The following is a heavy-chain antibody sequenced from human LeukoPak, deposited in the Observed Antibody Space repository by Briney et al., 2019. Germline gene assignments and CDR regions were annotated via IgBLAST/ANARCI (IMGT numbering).Heavy chain of an antibody. CDR1: GYTLTELS. Sequence: ASLKVSCKVAGYTLTELSMHCVRQAPGKGLEVRGGFDPEVGETIYAQTFQGRVTMTEDTSTDTAYMELSSLRSEDTAVYYCATGTNAYYYGMDVWGQGTTVTVSS. CDR2: FDPEVGET. CDR3: ATGTNAYYYGMDV. V-gene: IGHV1-24*01. J-gene: IGHJ6*02. D-gene: IGHD3-3*01.